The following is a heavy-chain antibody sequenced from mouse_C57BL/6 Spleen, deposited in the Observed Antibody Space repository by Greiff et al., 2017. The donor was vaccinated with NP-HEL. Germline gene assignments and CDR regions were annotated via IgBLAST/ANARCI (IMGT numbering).Heavy chain of an antibody. J-gene: IGHJ2*01. CDR2: IFPGSGST. V-gene: IGHV1-62-3*01. CDR3: ARRGAAYFDY. CDR1: GYTFTSYW. Sequence: QVQLQQPGAELVKPGASVKLSCKASGYTFTSYWMHWVKQRPGRGLEWIGRIFPGSGSTYYNEKFKGKATLTVDKSSSTAYMLLSSLTSEDSAVYFCARRGAAYFDYWGQGTTLTVSS.